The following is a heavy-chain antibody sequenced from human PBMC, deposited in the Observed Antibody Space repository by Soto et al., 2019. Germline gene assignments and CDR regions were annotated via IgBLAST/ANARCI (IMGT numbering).Heavy chain of an antibody. V-gene: IGHV3-23*01. J-gene: IGHJ4*02. CDR1: GFTFSSCS. CDR2: ISSGGNVA. D-gene: IGHD2-21*02. Sequence: DVHLLESGGGLVQPGGSLRLSCAASGFTFSSCSMNWVRQAPGKGLEWVSVISSGGNVAYYADSVKGRFTISRDNSKNTLDLEMNSLRAEDTAIYYCAKCTPYCGSDCPYGHFDYWGQGVLVTVSS. CDR3: AKCTPYCGSDCPYGHFDY.